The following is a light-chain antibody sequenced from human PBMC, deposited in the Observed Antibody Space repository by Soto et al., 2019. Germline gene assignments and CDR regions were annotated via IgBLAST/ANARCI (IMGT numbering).Light chain of an antibody. Sequence: EIMLTQSPGTLSLSPGERATLSCRASQSVSSSFLAWYQQKPGQAPRLLIYGASIRATGIPDRFSGSGSGTDFTLTISRLEPEDFAMYLCQHYGTSWWTFGQGTKVEIQ. CDR3: QHYGTSWWT. J-gene: IGKJ1*01. CDR1: QSVSSSF. V-gene: IGKV3-20*01. CDR2: GAS.